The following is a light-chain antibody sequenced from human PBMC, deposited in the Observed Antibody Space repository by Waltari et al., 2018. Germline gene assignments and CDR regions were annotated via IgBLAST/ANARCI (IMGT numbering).Light chain of an antibody. CDR3: AAWDDSLSGRV. V-gene: IGLV1-47*01. CDR1: RSNIGSNY. CDR2: RNK. J-gene: IGLJ3*02. Sequence: QSVLTQPPSASGTPGQRVTISCSGSRSNIGSNYVYWYQQVPGTAPKLLIYRNKQRPSGVPGRFSGSKSGTSASLAISGLRSGDEADYYCAAWDDSLSGRVFGGGTKVTVL.